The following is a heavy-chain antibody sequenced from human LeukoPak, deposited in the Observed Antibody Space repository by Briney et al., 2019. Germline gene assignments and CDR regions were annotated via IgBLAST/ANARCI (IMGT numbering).Heavy chain of an antibody. CDR3: AKSVYYYDSSGYWYYFDY. Sequence: GGSLRLSCAASGFTFSSYAMSWVRQAPGKGLEWVSAISGSGGSTYYADSVKGRFTISRDNSKNTLYLKMNSLRAEDTAVYYCAKSVYYYDSSGYWYYFDYWGQGTLVTVSS. CDR2: ISGSGGST. CDR1: GFTFSSYA. V-gene: IGHV3-23*01. D-gene: IGHD3-22*01. J-gene: IGHJ4*02.